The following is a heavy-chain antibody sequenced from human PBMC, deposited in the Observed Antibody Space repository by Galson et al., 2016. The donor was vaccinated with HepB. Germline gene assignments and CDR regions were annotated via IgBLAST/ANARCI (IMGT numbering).Heavy chain of an antibody. D-gene: IGHD6-13*01. CDR1: GYTFISYG. J-gene: IGHJ4*02. V-gene: IGHV1-18*01. Sequence: SVKVSCKASGYTFISYGISWVRQAPGQGLEWMGWISAYTGNTTYAENLQGRVTMTTDTSTTTAYMELRSLRTDDTAVYYCARVQVWAIAAADSFDFWGQGTLVTVSS. CDR2: ISAYTGNT. CDR3: ARVQVWAIAAADSFDF.